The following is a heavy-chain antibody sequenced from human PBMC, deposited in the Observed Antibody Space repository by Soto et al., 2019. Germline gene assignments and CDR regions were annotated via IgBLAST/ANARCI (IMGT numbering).Heavy chain of an antibody. CDR1: GFPFSNYD. CDR3: NKSSGSLRIPAA. V-gene: IGHV3-64*04. D-gene: IGHD1-26*01. J-gene: IGHJ5*02. CDR2: ITSHGHIT. Sequence: GGSLRLSCVASGFPFSNYDMVWVRQAPGKGLEYISAITSHGHITYYADSVMGRFTISRDQSQATAYLQMNRLKNDVTAVYYYNKSSGSLRIPAALGPGTLVTV.